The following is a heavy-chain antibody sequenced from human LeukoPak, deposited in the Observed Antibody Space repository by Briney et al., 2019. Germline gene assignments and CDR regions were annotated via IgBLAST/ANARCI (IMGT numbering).Heavy chain of an antibody. CDR1: GGSISSGGYY. V-gene: IGHV4-31*03. CDR3: ARWVGSGGNWYFDL. CDR2: IYYSGST. Sequence: PSETLSLTCTVSGGSISSGGYYWSWIRQHPGQGLEWIGYIYYSGSTYYNPSLKSRVTISVDTSKNQFSLKLSSVTAADTAVYYCARWVGSGGNWYFDLWGRGTLVTVSS. D-gene: IGHD3-10*01. J-gene: IGHJ2*01.